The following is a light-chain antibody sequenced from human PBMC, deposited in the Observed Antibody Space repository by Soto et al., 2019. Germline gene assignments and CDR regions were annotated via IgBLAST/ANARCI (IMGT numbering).Light chain of an antibody. J-gene: IGKJ2*01. CDR3: QQYGSSPPYT. V-gene: IGKV3-11*01. CDR2: DAS. CDR1: QSVSSY. Sequence: EIVVTQSPATLSLSPGERATLSCRASQSVSSYLAWYQQKPGQAPRLLIYDASNRATGIPARFSGSGSGTDFTLTISSLEPEDSAVYYCQQYGSSPPYTFGQGTKLEIK.